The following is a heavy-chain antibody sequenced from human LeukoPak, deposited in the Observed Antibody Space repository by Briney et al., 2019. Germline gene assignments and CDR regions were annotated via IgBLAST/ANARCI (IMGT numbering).Heavy chain of an antibody. CDR3: AQDISGGMYGIWFDP. CDR2: INPSRGST. CDR1: GYTFTSYY. D-gene: IGHD2-8*01. V-gene: IGHV1-46*01. Sequence: ASVKVSCKASGYTFTSYYMHWVRQAPGQGLEWMGIINPSRGSTSYAQKFQGRVTMTMDTSTSTVYMELSSLRSEDTAVYYCAQDISGGMYGIWFDPWGQGTLVTVSS. J-gene: IGHJ5*02.